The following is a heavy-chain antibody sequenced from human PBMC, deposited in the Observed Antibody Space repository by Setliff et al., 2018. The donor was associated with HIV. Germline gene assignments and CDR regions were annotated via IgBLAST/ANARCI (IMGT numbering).Heavy chain of an antibody. V-gene: IGHV4-30-4*08. J-gene: IGHJ5*02. D-gene: IGHD2-15*01. Sequence: LSLTCTVSGETIRNGFYYWHWMRQPPGKGLEWIGHIHYKGNIDYNASLKSRLAISSDTSKNQFSLNLSSVIAADTAIYFCARFTVVVFGAGEPSWFDPWGQGILVTVSS. CDR1: GETIRNGFYY. CDR3: ARFTVVVFGAGEPSWFDP. CDR2: IHYKGNI.